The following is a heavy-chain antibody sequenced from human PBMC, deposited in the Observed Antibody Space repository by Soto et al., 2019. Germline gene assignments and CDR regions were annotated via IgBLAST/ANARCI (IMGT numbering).Heavy chain of an antibody. CDR1: GGSISSSNW. CDR3: ASLLLFYYDSSGARDAFDI. D-gene: IGHD3-22*01. J-gene: IGHJ3*02. Sequence: ETLSLTCAVSGGSISSSNWWSWVRQPPGKGLEWIGEIYHSGSTNYNPSLKSRVTISVDKSKNQFSLKLSSVTAADTAVYYCASLLLFYYDSSGARDAFDIWGQGTMVTVSS. V-gene: IGHV4-4*02. CDR2: IYHSGST.